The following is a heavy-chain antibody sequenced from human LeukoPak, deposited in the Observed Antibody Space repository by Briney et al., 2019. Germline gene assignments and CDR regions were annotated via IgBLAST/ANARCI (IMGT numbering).Heavy chain of an antibody. CDR2: ISYDGSNK. CDR3: AKGLLLWFGELSYYYYGMDV. D-gene: IGHD3-10*01. J-gene: IGHJ6*02. V-gene: IGHV3-30*18. CDR1: GFPFRSYG. Sequence: GGPLRLPCAASGFPFRSYGWHGAPQPPGRGRERGAVISYDGSNKYYADSVKGRFTISRDNSKNTLYLQMNSLRAEDTAVYYCAKGLLLWFGELSYYYYGMDVWGQGTTVTVSS.